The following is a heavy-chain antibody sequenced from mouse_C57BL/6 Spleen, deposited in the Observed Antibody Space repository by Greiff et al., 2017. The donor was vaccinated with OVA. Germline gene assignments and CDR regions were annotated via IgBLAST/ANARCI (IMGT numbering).Heavy chain of an antibody. V-gene: IGHV1-81*01. CDR2: IYPGSGNT. CDR1: GYTFTSYG. J-gene: IGHJ4*01. CDR3: ARSRVYAMDY. Sequence: VQLQQSGAELARPGASVKLSCKASGYTFTSYGISWVKQRTGQGLEWIGEIYPGSGNTYYNEKFKSKATLTADKSSSTANMELRGLTSEDAEVDFYARSRVYAMDYWGQGTTVTVSS.